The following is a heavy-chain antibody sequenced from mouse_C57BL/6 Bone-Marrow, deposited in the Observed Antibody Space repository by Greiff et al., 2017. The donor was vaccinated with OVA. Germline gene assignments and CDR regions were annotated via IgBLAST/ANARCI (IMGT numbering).Heavy chain of an antibody. V-gene: IGHV5-4*01. CDR1: GFTFSSYA. J-gene: IGHJ4*01. D-gene: IGHD4-1*01. CDR3: ARELTGLYYYAMDY. Sequence: VQLKESGGGLVKPGGSLKLSCAASGFTFSSYAMSWVRQTPEKRLEWVATISDGGSYTYYPDNVKGRFTISRDNAKNNLYLQMSHLKSEDTAMYYCARELTGLYYYAMDYWGQGTSVTVSS. CDR2: ISDGGSYT.